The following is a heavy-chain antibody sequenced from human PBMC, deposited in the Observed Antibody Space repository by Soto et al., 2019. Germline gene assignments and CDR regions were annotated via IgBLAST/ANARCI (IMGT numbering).Heavy chain of an antibody. CDR1: GLTFSSYA. Sequence: EVQLLESGGGLVQPGGSLRLSCAASGLTFSSYAMSWVRQAAGKGLEWVSVISGSGGSTYYADSVKGRFTISRDNSKNTLYLQMNSLRAEDTAVYYCAKRGSGSQFDYWGQGTLVTVSS. D-gene: IGHD1-26*01. CDR3: AKRGSGSQFDY. V-gene: IGHV3-23*01. CDR2: ISGSGGST. J-gene: IGHJ4*02.